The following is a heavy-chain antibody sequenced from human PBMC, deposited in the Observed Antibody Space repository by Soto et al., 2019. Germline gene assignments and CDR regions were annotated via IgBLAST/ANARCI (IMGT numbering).Heavy chain of an antibody. V-gene: IGHV4-31*03. CDR3: ARSDSSGKTRYYFDH. Sequence: QVQLQESGPGLVKPSQTLSLTCTVSGGSISSGSYYWTWIRQHPGKGLEWIGYIYSTESTNYNPSLESRLTIYVDMSASQFSLKLSSVTVADTAVYYCARSDSSGKTRYYFDHWGQGTLVTVSS. CDR2: IYSTEST. J-gene: IGHJ4*02. CDR1: GGSISSGSYY. D-gene: IGHD3-22*01.